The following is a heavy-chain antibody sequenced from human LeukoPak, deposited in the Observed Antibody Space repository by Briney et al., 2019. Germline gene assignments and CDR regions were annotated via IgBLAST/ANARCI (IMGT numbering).Heavy chain of an antibody. CDR1: GGTFSSYA. D-gene: IGHD3-10*01. J-gene: IGHJ3*02. CDR3: ASHRANYYGSGSSNAFDI. CDR2: IIPIFGTA. Sequence: ASVKVSCKASGGTFSSYAISWVRQAPGQGLEWMGGIIPIFGTANYAQKFQGRVTITADKSTSTAYMELSSLRSEDTAVYYCASHRANYYGSGSSNAFDIWGQGTMVTVSS. V-gene: IGHV1-69*06.